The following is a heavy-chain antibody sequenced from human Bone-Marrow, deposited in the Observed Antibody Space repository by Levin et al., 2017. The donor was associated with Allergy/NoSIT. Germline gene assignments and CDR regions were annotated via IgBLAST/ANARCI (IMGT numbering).Heavy chain of an antibody. D-gene: IGHD6-19*01. V-gene: IGHV3-7*01. CDR1: GFTFTSYW. CDR3: TRALSAVAGDS. CDR2: IKQDGSEQ. Sequence: GESLKISCAASGFTFTSYWMSWVRQAPGKGLEWLANIKQDGSEQYYVDSVKGRFTISRDNAKNSVYLQMDSLRVDDTAIFYCTRALSAVAGDSWGQGTLVTVS. J-gene: IGHJ5*01.